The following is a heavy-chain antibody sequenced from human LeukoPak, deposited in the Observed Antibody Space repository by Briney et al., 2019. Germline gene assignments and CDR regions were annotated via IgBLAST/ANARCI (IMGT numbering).Heavy chain of an antibody. V-gene: IGHV3-23*01. Sequence: TGGSLRLSCAASGFTFSTYAMSWVRRAPGKGLEWVSAISGSGGSTYYADSVKGRFTISRDNSKNTLYLQMNSLRAEDTSIYFCAKALEQETVIALDSWGQGTLVTVSS. CDR3: AKALEQETVIALDS. D-gene: IGHD6-13*01. CDR1: GFTFSTYA. J-gene: IGHJ4*02. CDR2: ISGSGGST.